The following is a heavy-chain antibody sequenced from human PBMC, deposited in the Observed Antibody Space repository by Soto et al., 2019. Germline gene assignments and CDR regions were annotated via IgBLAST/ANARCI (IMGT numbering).Heavy chain of an antibody. J-gene: IGHJ4*02. V-gene: IGHV4-31*03. CDR2: IYYTGST. CDR3: ARIEMASIK. CDR1: GASIRSGGYY. Sequence: PSXTRSLTCLVPGASIRSGGYYWSWLRQSPGKGLEWIGHIYYTGSTFYSPSLKSRLTISLDTSKNQFSLDLRSVTAADKDMYYCARIEMASIKWGRGTLVNVSS.